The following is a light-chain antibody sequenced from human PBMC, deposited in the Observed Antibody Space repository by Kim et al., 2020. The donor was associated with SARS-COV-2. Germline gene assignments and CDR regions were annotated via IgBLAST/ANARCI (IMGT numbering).Light chain of an antibody. CDR3: QVWVSHTVT. CDR2: QDS. V-gene: IGLV3-1*01. CDR1: KLGDMY. J-gene: IGLJ2*01. Sequence: SYELTQPPSVSVSPGQTSRITCSGDKLGDMYVCWYQQKPGQSPVLVIYQDSKRPSGIPERFSGSNSENIATLTISGTQATDEADYYCQVWVSHTVTFGGG.